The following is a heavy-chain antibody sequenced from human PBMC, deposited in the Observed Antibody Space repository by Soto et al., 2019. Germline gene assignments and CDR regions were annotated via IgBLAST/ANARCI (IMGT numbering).Heavy chain of an antibody. J-gene: IGHJ6*02. V-gene: IGHV3-33*01. D-gene: IGHD3-3*01. CDR3: ARDFARITICGVVISGMDV. CDR2: IWYDGSNK. CDR1: GFTFSSYG. Sequence: GGSLRLSCAASGFTFSSYGMHWVRQAPGKGLEWVAVIWYDGSNKYYADSVKGRFTISRDNSKNTLYLQMNSLRAEDTAVYYCARDFARITICGVVISGMDVWGQGTTVTVSS.